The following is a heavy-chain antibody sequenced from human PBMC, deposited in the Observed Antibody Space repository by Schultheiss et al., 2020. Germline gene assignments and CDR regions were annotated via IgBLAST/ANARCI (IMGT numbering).Heavy chain of an antibody. V-gene: IGHV5-51*01. CDR1: GYRFNTNW. Sequence: GESLKISCKGSGYRFNTNWIAWVRQTPGQGLEWMGIINPGDSDTRYSPSLEGQVTISVDKSLSTAYLQWSSLEASDTAMYYCARPSSSSSPDYWGQGTLVTVSS. CDR2: INPGDSDT. J-gene: IGHJ4*02. CDR3: ARPSSSSSPDY. D-gene: IGHD6-6*01.